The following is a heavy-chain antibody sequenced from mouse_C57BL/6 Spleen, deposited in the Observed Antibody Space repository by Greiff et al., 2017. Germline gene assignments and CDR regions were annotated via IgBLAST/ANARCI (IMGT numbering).Heavy chain of an antibody. Sequence: EVKLQESVAELVRPGASVKLSCTASGFNIKNTYMHWVKQRPEQGLEWIGRIDPANGNTKYAPKFQGKATITADTSSNTAYLQLSSLTSEDTAIYYCARLDYYGSSPAYFDVWGTGTTVTVSS. V-gene: IGHV14-3*01. CDR1: GFNIKNTY. J-gene: IGHJ1*03. CDR2: IDPANGNT. D-gene: IGHD1-1*01. CDR3: ARLDYYGSSPAYFDV.